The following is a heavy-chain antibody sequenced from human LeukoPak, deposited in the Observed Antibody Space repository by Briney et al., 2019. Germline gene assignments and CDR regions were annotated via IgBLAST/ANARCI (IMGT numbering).Heavy chain of an antibody. J-gene: IGHJ4*02. CDR1: GFTLSSYA. D-gene: IGHD6-19*01. Sequence: PGGSLRLSCAASGFTLSSYAMSWVRQAPGKGLEWVSGISGSGGSTYYADSVKGRFTISRDNSKNTLYLQMNSLRVEDTAVYYCAKFVGSGWYNFDYWGQGTLVTVSS. V-gene: IGHV3-23*01. CDR3: AKFVGSGWYNFDY. CDR2: ISGSGGST.